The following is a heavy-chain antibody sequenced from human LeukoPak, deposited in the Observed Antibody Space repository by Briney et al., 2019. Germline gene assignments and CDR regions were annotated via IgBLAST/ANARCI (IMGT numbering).Heavy chain of an antibody. D-gene: IGHD3-22*01. Sequence: ASVKVSREPPGYSFTTYAMYCVRDAPEQGLECMGWINTNTGNPMYAQGFTGRFVLSLDTSVSTAYLQIIRLKAEDTAVYYCARGYSRGYHHHAFDIWGQGTLVTVSS. V-gene: IGHV7-4-1*02. CDR3: ARGYSRGYHHHAFDI. J-gene: IGHJ3*02. CDR1: GYSFTTYA. CDR2: INTNTGNP.